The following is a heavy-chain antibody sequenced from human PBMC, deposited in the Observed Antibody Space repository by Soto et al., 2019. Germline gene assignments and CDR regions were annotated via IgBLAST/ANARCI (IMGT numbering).Heavy chain of an antibody. CDR3: AGVPDY. J-gene: IGHJ4*02. CDR1: GGSISSGGYS. Sequence: SETLSLTCAVSGGSISSGGYSWSWIRQPPGKGLEWIGYMYHSGSTYYNPSPKSRVTISIDRSKNQFSLKLSSVTAADTAVYYCAGVPDYWGQGILVTVSS. V-gene: IGHV4-30-2*01. CDR2: MYHSGST. D-gene: IGHD2-2*01.